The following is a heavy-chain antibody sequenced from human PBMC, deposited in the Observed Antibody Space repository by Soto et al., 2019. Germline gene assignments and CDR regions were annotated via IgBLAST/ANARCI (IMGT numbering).Heavy chain of an antibody. J-gene: IGHJ2*01. CDR3: AKSRVASGRGYFDL. CDR1: GFSFSPYP. D-gene: IGHD6-25*01. Sequence: EVPLLESGGSLVLPGGSLRLSCAASGFSFSPYPMSWVRQAPVKGLEWVSTIGTTGGDTYYPDFVKGRFTISRDDSKNTVYLQMSSLRDEDSAIYYCAKSRVASGRGYFDLWGRGTLVTVSS. CDR2: IGTTGGDT. V-gene: IGHV3-23*01.